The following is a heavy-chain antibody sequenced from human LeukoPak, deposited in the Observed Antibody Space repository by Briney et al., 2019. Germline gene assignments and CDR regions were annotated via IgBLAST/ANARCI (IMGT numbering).Heavy chain of an antibody. CDR1: GFTFSNYA. CDR3: AKDSSDSWFDY. D-gene: IGHD6-25*01. V-gene: IGHV3-23*01. Sequence: GGSLRLSCVASGFTFSNYAMSWVRQAPGRGLEWVSAISGSGGSTYYADSVKGRFTISRDNSKNTLFLQMNSLRAEDTALYYCAKDSSDSWFDYWGQGTLVTVSS. CDR2: ISGSGGST. J-gene: IGHJ4*02.